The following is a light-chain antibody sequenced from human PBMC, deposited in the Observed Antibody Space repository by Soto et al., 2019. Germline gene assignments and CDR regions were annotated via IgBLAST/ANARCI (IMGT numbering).Light chain of an antibody. CDR3: QQYDNLPSLT. Sequence: DIQMTQSPSSLSASVGDRVTITCQASQDISNYLNWYQQKPGKAPKLLIYDASNLETGVPSRFSGSGSGTAFTFTIISLQPEDIATYYCQQYDNLPSLTFGGGTKVEIK. J-gene: IGKJ4*01. V-gene: IGKV1-33*01. CDR1: QDISNY. CDR2: DAS.